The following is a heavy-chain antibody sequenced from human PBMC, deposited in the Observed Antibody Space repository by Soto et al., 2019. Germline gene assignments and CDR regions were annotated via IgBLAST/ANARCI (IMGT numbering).Heavy chain of an antibody. CDR1: GFTFSSYG. V-gene: IGHV3-33*01. CDR3: AREPESYYYYMDV. J-gene: IGHJ6*03. CDR2: IWYDGSNK. Sequence: QVQLLESGGGVVQPGRSLRLSCAASGFTFSSYGMHWVRQAPCKGLEWVAVIWYDGSNKYYADSVKGRFTISRDNSKNTLYLQMNSLRAEDTAVYYCAREPESYYYYMDVWGKGTTVTVSS.